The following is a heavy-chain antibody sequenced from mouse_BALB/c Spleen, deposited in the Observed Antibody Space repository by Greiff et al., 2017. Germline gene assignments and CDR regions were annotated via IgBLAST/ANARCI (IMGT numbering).Heavy chain of an antibody. D-gene: IGHD2-3*01. J-gene: IGHJ2*01. CDR1: GFTFSDYY. Sequence: EVQLVESGGGLVKPGGSLKLSCAASGFTFSDYYMYWVRQTPEKRLEWVATISDGGSYTYYPDSVKGRFTISRDNAKNNLYLQMSSLKSEDTAMYYCARGYDGYYYFDYWGQGTTLTVSS. CDR2: ISDGGSYT. V-gene: IGHV5-4*02. CDR3: ARGYDGYYYFDY.